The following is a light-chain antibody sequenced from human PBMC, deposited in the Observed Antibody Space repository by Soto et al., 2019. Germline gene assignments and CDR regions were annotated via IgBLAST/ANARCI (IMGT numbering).Light chain of an antibody. CDR3: SSFTSSDTYV. V-gene: IGLV2-14*03. CDR1: SSDVGAYRF. J-gene: IGLJ1*01. CDR2: DVS. Sequence: QSALTQPASVSGSPGQSIAISCTGTSSDVGAYRFVSWYQQHPGRAPKLMIYDVSNRPSGVSDRFSGSTSGNTASLTISGLQAEDEADYYCSSFTSSDTYVFGTGTKVT.